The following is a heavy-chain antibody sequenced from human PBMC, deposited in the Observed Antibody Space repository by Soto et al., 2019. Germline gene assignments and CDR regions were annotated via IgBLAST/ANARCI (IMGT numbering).Heavy chain of an antibody. CDR2: ISSSSSYI. V-gene: IGHV3-21*01. J-gene: IGHJ4*02. Sequence: EVQLVESGGGLVKPGGSLRLSCAASGFTFSSYSMNWVRQAPGKGLEWVSSISSSSSYIYYADSVKGRFTISRDNAKNSLYLQMTSLRDEDTAVYYCASHQGMATRYPIDYWGQGTLVTVSS. CDR1: GFTFSSYS. D-gene: IGHD5-12*01. CDR3: ASHQGMATRYPIDY.